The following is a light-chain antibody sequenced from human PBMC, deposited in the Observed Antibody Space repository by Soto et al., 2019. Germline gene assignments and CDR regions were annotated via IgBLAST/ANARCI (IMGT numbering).Light chain of an antibody. J-gene: IGLJ1*01. CDR2: DVS. Sequence: QSALTQPASVSVSPGQSITISCTGTSSDVGGYNYVSWYQQHPGKAPKLMIYDVSNRPSGVSNRFSGSKSGNTASLTISGLQAEDEADYYCSSYTSSSVYVFGTGTKLTVL. CDR1: SSDVGGYNY. V-gene: IGLV2-14*01. CDR3: SSYTSSSVYV.